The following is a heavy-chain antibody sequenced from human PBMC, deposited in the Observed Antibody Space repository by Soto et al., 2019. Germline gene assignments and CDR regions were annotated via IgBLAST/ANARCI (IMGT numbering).Heavy chain of an antibody. Sequence: SETLSLTCTVSGGSISSGDYYWSCIRHHPVKGLEWIGYIYYSGSTYYNPSLKSRVTISVDTSKNQCSLKLSSVTAADTAVYYCARAKKGIAAAENWFDPWGQGTLVTVSS. J-gene: IGHJ5*02. D-gene: IGHD6-13*01. V-gene: IGHV4-31*03. CDR2: IYYSGST. CDR3: ARAKKGIAAAENWFDP. CDR1: GGSISSGDYY.